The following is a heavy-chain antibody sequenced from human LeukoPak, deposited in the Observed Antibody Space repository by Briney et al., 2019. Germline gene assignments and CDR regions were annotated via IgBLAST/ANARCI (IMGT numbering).Heavy chain of an antibody. CDR2: NSSGGSTI. CDR3: ARDVWFDP. J-gene: IGHJ5*02. Sequence: GGSLRLSCAASGFTFSSHEMNWVRQPPGKGLEWVSYNSSGGSTIYYADSVKGRFTISRDNAKNSLYLQMNSLRAEDTALYYCARDVWFDPWGQGTLVTVSS. V-gene: IGHV3-48*03. CDR1: GFTFSSHE.